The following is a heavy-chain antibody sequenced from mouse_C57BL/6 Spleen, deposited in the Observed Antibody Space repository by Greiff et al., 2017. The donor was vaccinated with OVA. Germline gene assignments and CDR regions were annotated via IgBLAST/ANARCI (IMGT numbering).Heavy chain of an antibody. CDR3: ARNGGLYGRGGYFDY. CDR1: GFSLTSYG. V-gene: IGHV2-2*01. Sequence: QVQLQQSGPGLVQPSQSLSITCTVSGFSLTSYGVHWVRQSPGKGLEWLGVIWSGGSTDYNAAFISRLSISKDNSKSQVFFKMNSLQADDTAIYYCARNGGLYGRGGYFDYWGQGTTLTVSS. D-gene: IGHD1-1*01. CDR2: IWSGGST. J-gene: IGHJ2*01.